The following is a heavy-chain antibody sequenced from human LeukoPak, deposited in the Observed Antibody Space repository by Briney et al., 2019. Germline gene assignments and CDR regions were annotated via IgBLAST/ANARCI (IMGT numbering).Heavy chain of an antibody. CDR3: ARGWGDSGYDWSPFQH. V-gene: IGHV4-59*11. Sequence: SETLSLTCTVFGGSISSRYWSWIRQPPGKGLEWIGYIYYSGSTNYNPSLKSRVTISVDTSKNQFSLKLSSVTAADTAVYYCARGWGDSGYDWSPFQHWGQGTLVTVSS. CDR2: IYYSGST. CDR1: GGSISSRY. D-gene: IGHD5-12*01. J-gene: IGHJ1*01.